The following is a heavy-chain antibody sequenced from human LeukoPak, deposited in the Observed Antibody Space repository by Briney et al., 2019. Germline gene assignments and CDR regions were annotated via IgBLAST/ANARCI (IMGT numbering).Heavy chain of an antibody. CDR1: GVTVSTNY. CDR2: IYSGGST. CDR3: ARALTDSSGWWNNWFDP. V-gene: IGHV3-53*01. D-gene: IGHD6-19*01. J-gene: IGHJ5*02. Sequence: GGSLRLSCAASGVTVSTNYMSWVRQAPGKGLEWVAVIYSGGSTYYSDSVTGRFTISRDNSKNTVYLQMNSLRAEDTAVYYCARALTDSSGWWNNWFDPWGQGTLVTVSS.